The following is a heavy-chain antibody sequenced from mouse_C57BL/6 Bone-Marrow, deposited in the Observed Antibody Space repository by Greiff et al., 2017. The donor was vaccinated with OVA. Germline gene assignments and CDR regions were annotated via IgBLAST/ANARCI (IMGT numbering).Heavy chain of an antibody. D-gene: IGHD1-1*01. V-gene: IGHV1-82*01. Sequence: QVQLQQSGPELVKPGASVKISCKASGYAFSSSWLNWVKQRPGKGLEWIGRIYPGDGDTNYNGKFKGKATLTADQSSSTAYMQLSSLTSEDSAVYFCYYYGSSYPCAYWGQGTLVTVSA. CDR2: IYPGDGDT. CDR1: GYAFSSSW. J-gene: IGHJ3*01. CDR3: YYYGSSYPCAY.